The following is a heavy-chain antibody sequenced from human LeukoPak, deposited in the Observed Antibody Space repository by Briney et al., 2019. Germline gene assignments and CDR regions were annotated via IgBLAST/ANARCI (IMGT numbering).Heavy chain of an antibody. V-gene: IGHV4-4*08. D-gene: IGHD3-3*01. CDR3: ARDPVLRFLESPGEHYYYYMDV. Sequence: SETLSLTCTVAGGSISSYYWSWIRQPPGKGLEWIGRIYTSGSTNYNPSLKSRVTISVDTSKNQFSLKLSSVTAADTAVYYCARDPVLRFLESPGEHYYYYMDVWGKGTTVTVSS. J-gene: IGHJ6*03. CDR1: GGSISSYY. CDR2: IYTSGST.